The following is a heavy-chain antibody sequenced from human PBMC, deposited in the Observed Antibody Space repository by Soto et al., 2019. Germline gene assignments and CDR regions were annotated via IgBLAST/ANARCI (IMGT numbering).Heavy chain of an antibody. V-gene: IGHV3-30-3*01. CDR3: ARDLVRGVIPHYYYYGMDV. Sequence: QVQLVESGGGVVQPGRSLRLSCAASGFTFSSYAMHWVRQAPGKGLEWVAVISYDGSNNYYADSVKGRFTISRDNSKNTLYLQMNSLRAEDTAVYYCARDLVRGVIPHYYYYGMDVWGQGTTVTVSS. D-gene: IGHD3-16*02. J-gene: IGHJ6*02. CDR2: ISYDGSNN. CDR1: GFTFSSYA.